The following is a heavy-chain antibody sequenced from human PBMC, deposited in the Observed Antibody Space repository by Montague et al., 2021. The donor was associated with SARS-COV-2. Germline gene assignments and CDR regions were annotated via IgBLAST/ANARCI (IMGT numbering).Heavy chain of an antibody. J-gene: IGHJ4*02. Sequence: SETLSLTCAVSGGPISSSNWWSWVRQPPGKGLEWIGEIYHSGSTNYNPSLKSRVTISVDTSKNQFSLKLSSVTAADTAVYYCVRSRAERYFDWTKLDAHVRPCPFDYWGQGTLVTVSS. V-gene: IGHV4-4*02. D-gene: IGHD3-9*01. CDR2: IYHSGST. CDR3: VRSRAERYFDWTKLDAHVRPCPFDY. CDR1: GGPISSSNW.